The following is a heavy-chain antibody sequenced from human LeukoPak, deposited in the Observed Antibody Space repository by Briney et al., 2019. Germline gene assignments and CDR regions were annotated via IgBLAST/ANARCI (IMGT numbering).Heavy chain of an antibody. Sequence: PGGSLRLSCAASGFTFSSHSMNWVRQAPGKGLEWVSSISSSSSYIYYADSVKGRFTISRDNAKNSLYLQMNSLRAEDTAVYYCARDSSGWYETRVMWGQGTLVTVSS. CDR3: ARDSSGWYETRVM. D-gene: IGHD6-19*01. J-gene: IGHJ4*02. V-gene: IGHV3-21*01. CDR2: ISSSSSYI. CDR1: GFTFSSHS.